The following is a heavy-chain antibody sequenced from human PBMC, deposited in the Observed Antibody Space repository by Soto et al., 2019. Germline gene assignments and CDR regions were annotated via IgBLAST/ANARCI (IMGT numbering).Heavy chain of an antibody. V-gene: IGHV2-70*01. D-gene: IGHD6-6*01. J-gene: IGHJ4*02. CDR1: GFSLSTSGMC. CDR3: ARYAKYRSSSAEIDY. CDR2: IDWDDDK. Sequence: GSGPTLVNPTQTLTLTCTFSGFSLSTSGMCVSWIRQPPGKALEWLALIDWDDDKYYSTSLKTRLTISKDTSKNQVVLTMTNMDPVDTAKYYCARYAKYRSSSAEIDYWGQGTLVTVSS.